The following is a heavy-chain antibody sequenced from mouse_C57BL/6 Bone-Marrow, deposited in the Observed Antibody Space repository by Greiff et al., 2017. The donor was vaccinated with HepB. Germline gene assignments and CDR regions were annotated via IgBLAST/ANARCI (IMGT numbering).Heavy chain of an antibody. CDR1: GYTFTSYW. CDR2: IDPSDSET. D-gene: IGHD3-3*01. J-gene: IGHJ1*03. Sequence: QVQLQQPGAELVRPGSSVMLSCKASGYTFTSYWMHWVKQRPIQGLEWIGNIDPSDSETHYNQKFKDKATLTVDKSSSTAYMQLSSLTSEDSAVYYCARALWADWYFDVWGTGTTVTVSS. CDR3: ARALWADWYFDV. V-gene: IGHV1-52*01.